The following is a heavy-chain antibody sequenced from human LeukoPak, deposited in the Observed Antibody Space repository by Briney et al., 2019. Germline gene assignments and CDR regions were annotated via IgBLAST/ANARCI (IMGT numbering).Heavy chain of an antibody. CDR2: THRGART. Sequence: PSETLSLTCAASGASISSEAYSWSCIRQPPGQGLDSIGYTHRGARTYYNPSLKCRVSISVIRSNHQFSLRLTSVTAADTAVYYCARAAIGYCSGGNCYPEYFQDWGQGTLVTVSS. J-gene: IGHJ1*01. D-gene: IGHD2-15*01. CDR3: ARAAIGYCSGGNCYPEYFQD. CDR1: GASISSEAYS. V-gene: IGHV4-30-2*01.